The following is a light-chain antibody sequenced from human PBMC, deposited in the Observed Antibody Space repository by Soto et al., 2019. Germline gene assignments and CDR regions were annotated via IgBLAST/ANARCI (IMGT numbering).Light chain of an antibody. Sequence: DIQMTQSPSTLSASLGDRVTITCRASQSISSWLAWYQQKPGKAPKLLIYAASSLQSGVPSRFSGSGSGTDFTLTINSLQREDFATYHCQQSYIMPWTFGQGTKVDI. CDR1: QSISSW. CDR3: QQSYIMPWT. J-gene: IGKJ1*01. V-gene: IGKV1-39*01. CDR2: AAS.